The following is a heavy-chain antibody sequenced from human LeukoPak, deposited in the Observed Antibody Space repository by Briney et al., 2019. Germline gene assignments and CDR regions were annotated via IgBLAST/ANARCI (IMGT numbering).Heavy chain of an antibody. CDR3: ARQSYGGAYYFFGY. CDR1: SGSISGYY. J-gene: IGHJ4*02. D-gene: IGHD1-26*01. Sequence: PSETLSLTCTVSSGSISGYYWTWIRQPPGKGLAWIGNIFYSGSTNYNPSLKSRVTISLDTSKKQFSLKLTSVTAADTAVYYCARQSYGGAYYFFGYWGQGTLVAVSS. CDR2: IFYSGST. V-gene: IGHV4-59*08.